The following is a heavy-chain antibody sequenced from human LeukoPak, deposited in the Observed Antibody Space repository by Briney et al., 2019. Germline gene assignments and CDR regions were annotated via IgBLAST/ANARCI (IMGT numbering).Heavy chain of an antibody. CDR3: ARPRFCTNGVCLYGIDY. D-gene: IGHD2-8*01. Sequence: GESLKISCEGSGYNFATYWIGWVRQMPGEGLEWMGIIYPGDSDTRYSPSFQGQVTISADETISTAYLQWGSLKASDTAMYYCARPRFCTNGVCLYGIDYWGQGTLVSVSS. V-gene: IGHV5-51*01. CDR2: IYPGDSDT. J-gene: IGHJ4*02. CDR1: GYNFATYW.